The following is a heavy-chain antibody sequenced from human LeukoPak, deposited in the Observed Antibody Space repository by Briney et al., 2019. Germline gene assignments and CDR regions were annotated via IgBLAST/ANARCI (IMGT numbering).Heavy chain of an antibody. CDR3: AREGGVCFSSFCMDV. V-gene: IGHV3-23*01. D-gene: IGHD2-8*01. Sequence: GGSLRLSCAASGFTFSSYGMSWVRQAPGKGLEWVSAISGSGGSTYYADSVKGRFTISRDNSKNTLYLQMNSLRAEDTAVYYCAREGGVCFSSFCMDVWGKGTTVTVSS. CDR2: ISGSGGST. CDR1: GFTFSSYG. J-gene: IGHJ6*03.